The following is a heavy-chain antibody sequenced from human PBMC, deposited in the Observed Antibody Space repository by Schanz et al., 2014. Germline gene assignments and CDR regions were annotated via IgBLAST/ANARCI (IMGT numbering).Heavy chain of an antibody. D-gene: IGHD5-12*01. CDR2: ISAYNGNT. CDR3: ARGIGGYGANNYFDY. Sequence: QVQLVQSGAEVKKPGASVRVSCKASGYTFTTYAMSWARQAPGQGLEWVGWISAYNGNTKYPQKLQGRVTMTTDTSTSTAYMELRSLRSEDTAVDSCARGIGGYGANNYFDYWGQGTLVTVSS. J-gene: IGHJ4*02. CDR1: GYTFTTYA. V-gene: IGHV1-18*01.